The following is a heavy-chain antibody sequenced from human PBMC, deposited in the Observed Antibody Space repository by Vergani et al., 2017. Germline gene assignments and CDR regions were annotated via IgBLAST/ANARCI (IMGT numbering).Heavy chain of an antibody. CDR1: GYSFINYG. D-gene: IGHD6-13*01. J-gene: IGHJ6*02. CDR3: ARVGSSWYNGDYYYSMDV. CDR2: VSPYNGNT. Sequence: VQSGDEVKTPGASVKVSCKTSGYSFINYGISWVRQAPGQGLEWLGWVSPYNGNTNYGQKIQGRVTMTTDTSTRTGYMQLWSLTFDDTAVYYFARVGSSWYNGDYYYSMDVWGQGTSFTVSS. V-gene: IGHV1-18*01.